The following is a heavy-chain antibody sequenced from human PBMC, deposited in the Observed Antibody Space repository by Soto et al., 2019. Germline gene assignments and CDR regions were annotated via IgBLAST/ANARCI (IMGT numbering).Heavy chain of an antibody. V-gene: IGHV4-34*01. J-gene: IGHJ2*01. Sequence: QVQLQQWGAGLLKPSETLSLTCAVYGGSFSGYYWSWIRQPPGKGLEWIGEINHSGNTNYNPSLKSRVTISVDTSKNQFPLKLGFVTAADTAVYYCARWARRVRGRYFDLWGRGTLVTVSS. CDR2: INHSGNT. D-gene: IGHD3-10*01. CDR1: GGSFSGYY. CDR3: ARWARRVRGRYFDL.